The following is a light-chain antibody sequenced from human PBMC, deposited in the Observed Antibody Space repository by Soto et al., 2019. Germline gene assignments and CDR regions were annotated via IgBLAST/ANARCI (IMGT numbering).Light chain of an antibody. CDR1: QGISTY. Sequence: DIQMTQSPSSLSASVGDRVTITCRASQGISTYLAWYQQKPGKAPKLLIYKASSLESGVPSRFSGSGSGTEFTLTISSLQPDDFATYYCQQYNSYSTFGQGTKVDIK. CDR3: QQYNSYST. CDR2: KAS. V-gene: IGKV1-5*03. J-gene: IGKJ1*01.